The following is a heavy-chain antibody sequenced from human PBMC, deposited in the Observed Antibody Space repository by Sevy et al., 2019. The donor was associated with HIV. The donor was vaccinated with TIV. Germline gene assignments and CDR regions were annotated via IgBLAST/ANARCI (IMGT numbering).Heavy chain of an antibody. CDR1: GFTVSSNY. J-gene: IGHJ4*02. Sequence: GGSLRLSCAASGFTVSSNYMTWVRQAPGKGLEGVSVIYSDGTTYHADSVKDRFTISRDNSKNTLLLEMNSLRAEDTAFYYRARGKSGYGYGLNSWGQGTLVTVSS. CDR2: IYSDGTT. CDR3: ARGKSGYGYGLNS. D-gene: IGHD5-18*01. V-gene: IGHV3-66*01.